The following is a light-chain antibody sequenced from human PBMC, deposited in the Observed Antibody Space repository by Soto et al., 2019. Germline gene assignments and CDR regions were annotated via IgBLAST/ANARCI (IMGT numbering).Light chain of an antibody. CDR1: SSDVGGYNY. V-gene: IGLV2-8*01. Sequence: QSVLTQPPSASGSPGQSVTISCTGTSSDVGGYNYVSWYQQHPGKAPKLMIYEVSKRPSGVPDRFSGSKSGNTASLTVPGLQAEDEADYYCSSYAGSNNFGVFGGGTKLTVL. CDR3: SSYAGSNNFGV. J-gene: IGLJ2*01. CDR2: EVS.